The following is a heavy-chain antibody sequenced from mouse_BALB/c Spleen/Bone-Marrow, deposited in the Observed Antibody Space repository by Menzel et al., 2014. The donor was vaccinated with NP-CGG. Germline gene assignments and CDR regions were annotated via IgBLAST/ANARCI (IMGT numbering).Heavy chain of an antibody. J-gene: IGHJ3*01. CDR1: GYTFTSYW. CDR2: INPSNGRT. Sequence: QVQLQQSGAELVKPGASVKLSCKASGYTFTSYWMHWVKQRPGQGLEWIGEINPSNGRTNYNEKFKSKATLTGDKSSSTAYMQLSSLTSEDSAVYYCARGDGFAWFAYWGQGTLVTVSA. V-gene: IGHV1S81*02. CDR3: ARGDGFAWFAY. D-gene: IGHD3-3*01.